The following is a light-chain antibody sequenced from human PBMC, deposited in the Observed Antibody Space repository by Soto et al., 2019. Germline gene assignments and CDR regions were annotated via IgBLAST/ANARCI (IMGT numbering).Light chain of an antibody. CDR3: QQSYSTLWT. CDR1: QSITSY. V-gene: IGKV1-39*01. J-gene: IGKJ1*01. Sequence: DLQMTQSPSSLSASVGDRVTITCRASQSITSYVNWYQQKPGKAPKLLIYAASSLQTGVPSRFSGSGSETDFALTISSLQPEDFATYYCQQSYSTLWTFGQGTKVEIK. CDR2: AAS.